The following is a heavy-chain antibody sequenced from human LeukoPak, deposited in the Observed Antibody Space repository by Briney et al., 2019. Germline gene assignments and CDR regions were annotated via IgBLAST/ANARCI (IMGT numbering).Heavy chain of an antibody. D-gene: IGHD6-13*01. J-gene: IGHJ4*02. CDR1: GGSISSAGYS. CDR3: ARIAEPLYYFDY. CDR2: IYQSGST. Sequence: PSETLSLTCAVSGGSISSAGYSWSWIQQPPGKGLEWIGYIYQSGSTYYNPSLKSRVTISVDRPKNQFSLKLSSVTAADTAVYYCARIAEPLYYFDYWGQGTLVTVSS. V-gene: IGHV4-30-2*01.